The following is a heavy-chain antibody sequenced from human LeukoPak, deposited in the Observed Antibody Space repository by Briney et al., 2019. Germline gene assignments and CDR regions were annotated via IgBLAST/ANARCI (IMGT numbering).Heavy chain of an antibody. V-gene: IGHV4-61*02. D-gene: IGHD1-26*01. CDR1: GGSISSGSYY. CDR3: ASGIVSGSFDY. Sequence: SQTLSLTCTVSGGSISSGSYYWSWSRQPAGKGLEWIGRIYTSGSTNYNPSLKSRVTISVDTSKNQFSLKLSSVTAADTAVYYCASGIVSGSFDYWGQGTLVTVSS. J-gene: IGHJ4*02. CDR2: IYTSGST.